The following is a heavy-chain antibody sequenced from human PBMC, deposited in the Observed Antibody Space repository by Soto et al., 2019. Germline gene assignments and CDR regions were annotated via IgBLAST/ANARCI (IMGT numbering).Heavy chain of an antibody. CDR1: GLTFSLYG. V-gene: IGHV3-30*18. Sequence: GGSLRLSCAVSGLTFSLYGMHWVRQAPGKGLEWVAFISYEGRNKYYADSVKGRFTISRDNSKNTLSLQLDSLRTEDTAVYYCAKGRDSTLLRWQYFDNWGQGTQVTVSS. J-gene: IGHJ4*02. CDR2: ISYEGRNK. CDR3: AKGRDSTLLRWQYFDN. D-gene: IGHD2-15*01.